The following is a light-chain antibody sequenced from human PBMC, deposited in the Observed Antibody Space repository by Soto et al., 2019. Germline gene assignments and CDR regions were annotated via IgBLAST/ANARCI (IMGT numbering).Light chain of an antibody. CDR2: EVS. CDR1: SSDVGGYNY. V-gene: IGLV2-8*01. Sequence: QSALTQPPSASGSPGQSVTISCTGTSSDVGGYNYVSWYQQHPGKAPKLMIYEVSKRPSGVPDRFSGSKSGNTASLTVSGLQPDDEADYYCTSYAGSNNWVFGRGTKLTVL. CDR3: TSYAGSNNWV. J-gene: IGLJ3*02.